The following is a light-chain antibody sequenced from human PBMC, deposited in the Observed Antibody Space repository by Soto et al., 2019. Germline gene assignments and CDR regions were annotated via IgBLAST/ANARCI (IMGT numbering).Light chain of an antibody. J-gene: IGLJ2*01. CDR3: SSYAGINTLV. V-gene: IGLV2-8*01. CDR2: EVT. CDR1: SSDVGGHNY. Sequence: ALTQPPSASGSPGQSVTISCTGTSSDVGGHNYVSWYQQRPGKAPKLIIYEVTQRPSGVSDRFSGSKSGNTATLTVSGLQAEDEADYHCSSYAGINTLVFGGGTKLTVL.